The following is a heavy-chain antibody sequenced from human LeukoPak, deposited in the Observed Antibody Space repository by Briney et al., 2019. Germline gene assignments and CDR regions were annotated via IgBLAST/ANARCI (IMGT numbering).Heavy chain of an antibody. CDR2: IYHSGST. J-gene: IGHJ4*02. V-gene: IGHV4-38-2*02. CDR1: GDSISSGYY. Sequence: SETLSLTCTVFGDSISSGYYWGWIRQPPGKGLEWIGSIYHSGSTHYNPSLKSRVTISVDTSKNQFSLTLSSVTAADTAVYYCARVAAKTVDYWGQRTLVTVSS. CDR3: ARVAAKTVDY. D-gene: IGHD2-15*01.